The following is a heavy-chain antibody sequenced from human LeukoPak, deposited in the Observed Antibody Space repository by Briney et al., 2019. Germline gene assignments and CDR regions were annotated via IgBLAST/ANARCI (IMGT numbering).Heavy chain of an antibody. CDR2: IYYSGST. CDR3: ARSRLSYSGSYPNWFDP. Sequence: PSETLSLTCTVSGGSISSSSYYWGWIRQPPGKGLEWIGSIYYSGSTYYNPSLKSRVTVSVDPSKNQFSLKLSSVTAADTAVYYCARSRLSYSGSYPNWFDPWGQGTLVTVSS. J-gene: IGHJ5*02. D-gene: IGHD1-26*01. V-gene: IGHV4-39*01. CDR1: GGSISSSSYY.